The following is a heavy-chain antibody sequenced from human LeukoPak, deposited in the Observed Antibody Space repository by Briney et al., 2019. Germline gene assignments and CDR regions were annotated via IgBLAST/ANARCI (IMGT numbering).Heavy chain of an antibody. J-gene: IGHJ4*02. CDR2: INPDRSVT. Sequence: GGSLRLSCAASEFYWRHCVRNAPGKALVWVSRINPDRSVTGYADSVEGRLTISSDNAMNTLYLQMNSLRAEDTAVYYCARVPRGSYSFDYWGQGTLVPVSS. D-gene: IGHD1-26*01. CDR1: EFYW. CDR3: ARVPRGSYSFDY. V-gene: IGHV3-74*01.